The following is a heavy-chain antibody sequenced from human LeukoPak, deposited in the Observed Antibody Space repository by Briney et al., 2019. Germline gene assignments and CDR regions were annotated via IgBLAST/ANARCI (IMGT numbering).Heavy chain of an antibody. Sequence: ASVKVSCKASGYTFTGYYMHWVRQAPGQGLEWMGWINPNSGGTNYAQKFQGRVTMTRDTSISAAYMELSRLRSDDTAVCYCARDYSNYYFDYWGQGTLVTVSS. V-gene: IGHV1-2*02. J-gene: IGHJ4*02. D-gene: IGHD4-11*01. CDR1: GYTFTGYY. CDR3: ARDYSNYYFDY. CDR2: INPNSGGT.